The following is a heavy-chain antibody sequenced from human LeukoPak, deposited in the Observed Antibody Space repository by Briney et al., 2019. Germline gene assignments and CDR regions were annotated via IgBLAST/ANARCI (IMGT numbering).Heavy chain of an antibody. V-gene: IGHV4-31*03. J-gene: IGHJ4*02. CDR2: IYYSGST. CDR3: ARVPYCGGDCYAYYFDY. CDR1: GGSISSGGYY. D-gene: IGHD2-21*02. Sequence: SSETLSLTCTVSGGSISSGGYYWSWIRQHPGKGLEWIGYIYYSGSTYYNPSLKSRVTISVDTSKNQFSLKLSSVTAADTAVYYCARVPYCGGDCYAYYFDYWGQGTLVTVSS.